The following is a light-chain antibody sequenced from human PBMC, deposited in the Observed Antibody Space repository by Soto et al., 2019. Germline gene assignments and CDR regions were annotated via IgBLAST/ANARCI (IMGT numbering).Light chain of an antibody. CDR2: ANR. CDR3: QSYDSSPSGYV. J-gene: IGLJ1*01. Sequence: QSVLTQPPSVSGAPGQRVTISCTGSSSNIGAGYDVHWYQQVPGTAPKLLIYANRNRPAGVPDRFSASKSDTSASLAITGLQAEDEADYYCQSYDSSPSGYVFGTVTKLTVL. CDR1: SSNIGAGYD. V-gene: IGLV1-40*01.